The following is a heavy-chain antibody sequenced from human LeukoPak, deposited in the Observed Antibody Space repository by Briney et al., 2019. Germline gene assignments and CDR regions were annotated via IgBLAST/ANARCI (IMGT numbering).Heavy chain of an antibody. D-gene: IGHD3-3*01. CDR2: IYYSGST. CDR1: GGSISSYY. Sequence: SETLSLTCTVSGGSISSYYWSWIRQPPGKGLEWIGYIYYSGSTNYNPSLKSRVTISVDTSKNQFPLKLSSVTAADTAVYYCARVVGVANKHFDYWGQGTLVTVSS. CDR3: ARVVGVANKHFDY. J-gene: IGHJ4*02. V-gene: IGHV4-59*01.